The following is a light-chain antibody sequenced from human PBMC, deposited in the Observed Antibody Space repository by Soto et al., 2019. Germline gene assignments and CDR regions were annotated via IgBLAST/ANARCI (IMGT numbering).Light chain of an antibody. CDR2: DVS. CDR3: QQYNGYSRT. J-gene: IGKJ1*01. CDR1: QSIGDS. Sequence: DIQMTQSPSTLSATVGDRVTITCRASQSIGDSFAWYQQKPGKAPYLLSSDVSSLERGVTSRFSGSGSGTEFTLTISSMQPDDFATIYCQQYNGYSRTCGQGTKVEI. V-gene: IGKV1-5*01.